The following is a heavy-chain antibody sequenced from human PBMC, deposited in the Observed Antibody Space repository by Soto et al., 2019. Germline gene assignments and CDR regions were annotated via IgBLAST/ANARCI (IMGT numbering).Heavy chain of an antibody. CDR1: GGSINNYF. J-gene: IGHJ4*02. Sequence: PSETLSLTCTVSGGSINNYFWSWIRQPPGKGLEWIGYIYHSGNTIYNPSLKSRVTISVDTSEKQFSLKLSSVTAADTAVYYCARDLAAVGTPLFDFWGQGTLVTVSS. D-gene: IGHD6-13*01. V-gene: IGHV4-59*01. CDR2: IYHSGNT. CDR3: ARDLAAVGTPLFDF.